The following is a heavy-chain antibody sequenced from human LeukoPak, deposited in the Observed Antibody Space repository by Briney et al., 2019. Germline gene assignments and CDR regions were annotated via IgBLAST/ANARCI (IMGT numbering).Heavy chain of an antibody. Sequence: GASVKVSCKASGGTFSSYALRWVRQAPGQGLEWMGGIIPIFGTANYAQKFQGRVTITADESTSTAYMELSSLRSEDTAVYYCARDLNGYSGYDHNQPQPPFDPWGQGTLVTVSS. V-gene: IGHV1-69*13. D-gene: IGHD5-12*01. CDR2: IIPIFGTA. CDR3: ARDLNGYSGYDHNQPQPPFDP. CDR1: GGTFSSYA. J-gene: IGHJ5*02.